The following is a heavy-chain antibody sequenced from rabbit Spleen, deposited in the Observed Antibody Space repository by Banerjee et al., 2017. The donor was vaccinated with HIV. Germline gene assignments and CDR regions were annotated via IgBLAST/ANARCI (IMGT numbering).Heavy chain of an antibody. V-gene: IGHV1S45*01. Sequence: QEQLVESGGGLVQPGGSLKLSCKASGFDFSSYGVSWVRQAPGKGLEWIACIDTGSRDFTYYATWAKGRFTCSKTSSTTVTLQMTSLTVADTATYFCARDAGTSFSTYGMDLWGQGTLVTVS. CDR1: GFDFSSYG. J-gene: IGHJ6*01. CDR3: ARDAGTSFSTYGMDL. D-gene: IGHD8-1*01. CDR2: IDTGSRDFT.